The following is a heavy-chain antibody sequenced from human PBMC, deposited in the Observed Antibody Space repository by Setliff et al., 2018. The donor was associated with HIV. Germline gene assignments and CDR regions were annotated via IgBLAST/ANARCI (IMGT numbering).Heavy chain of an antibody. V-gene: IGHV4-4*09. Sequence: SETLSLTCTVSGGSISSYYWSWIRQPPGKGLEWIGYIYTSGSTNYNPSLKSRVTISVDTSKNQFSLKLSSVTAADTAVYYCARRLNYYGSGNYPGACDIWGQGTMVTV. CDR1: GGSISSYY. CDR3: ARRLNYYGSGNYPGACDI. J-gene: IGHJ3*02. CDR2: IYTSGST. D-gene: IGHD3-10*01.